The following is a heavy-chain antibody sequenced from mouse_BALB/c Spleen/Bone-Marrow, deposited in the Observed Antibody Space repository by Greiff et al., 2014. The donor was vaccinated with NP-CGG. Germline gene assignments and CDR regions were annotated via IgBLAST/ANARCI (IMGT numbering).Heavy chain of an antibody. J-gene: IGHJ3*01. Sequence: EVQLQQSGAELVKPGASVKLSCTASGFNIKDTYMHWVKQRPEQGLEWIGRIDPANGNTKYDPKFQGKATITADTSSNTAYLQLGSLTSEDTAVYYCASLYGYGGFAYWGQGTLVTVSA. D-gene: IGHD1-2*01. CDR2: IDPANGNT. CDR3: ASLYGYGGFAY. CDR1: GFNIKDTY. V-gene: IGHV14-3*02.